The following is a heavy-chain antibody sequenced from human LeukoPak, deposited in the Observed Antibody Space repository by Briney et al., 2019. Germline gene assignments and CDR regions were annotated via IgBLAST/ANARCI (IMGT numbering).Heavy chain of an antibody. CDR1: GYTFTSYG. CDR3: ARGYYDSSGYHPNYYYYYYMDV. Sequence: ASVMVSCKASGYTFTSYGISWVRQAPGQGLEWMGWISAYNGNTNYAQKVQGRVTMTADTSTSTAYMELRSLRSDDTAVYYCARGYYDSSGYHPNYYYYYYMDVWGKGTTVTISS. J-gene: IGHJ6*03. V-gene: IGHV1-18*01. D-gene: IGHD3-22*01. CDR2: ISAYNGNT.